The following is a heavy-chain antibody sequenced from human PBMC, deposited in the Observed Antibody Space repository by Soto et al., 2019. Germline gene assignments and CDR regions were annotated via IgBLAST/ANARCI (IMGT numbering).Heavy chain of an antibody. CDR1: GGSISSSSYY. CDR3: ARHPFERVAGIAWFDP. Sequence: QLQLQESGPGLVKPSETLSLTCTVSGGSISSSSYYWGWIRQPPGKGLEWLGSFYYSGSTYYNPSPQTRVTISGDTSKSQVSLELSPVPAADPAVYCCARHPFERVAGIAWFDPWGQGPLVTVSS. D-gene: IGHD2-15*01. J-gene: IGHJ5*02. CDR2: FYYSGST. V-gene: IGHV4-39*01.